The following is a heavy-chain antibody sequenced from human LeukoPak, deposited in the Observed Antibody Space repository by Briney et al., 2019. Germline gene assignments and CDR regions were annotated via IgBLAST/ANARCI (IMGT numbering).Heavy chain of an antibody. CDR1: GYTFTSYG. CDR3: ARGPYCSSTSCYVGDYYYGMDV. J-gene: IGHJ6*02. CDR2: ISAYNGNT. Sequence: ASVKVSCKASGYTFTSYGISWVRQAPGQGLEWMGWISAYNGNTNYAQKLQGRVTMTTDTSTSTAYMELRSLRSDDTAVYYCARGPYCSSTSCYVGDYYYGMDVWGQGTTVTVSS. V-gene: IGHV1-18*01. D-gene: IGHD2-2*01.